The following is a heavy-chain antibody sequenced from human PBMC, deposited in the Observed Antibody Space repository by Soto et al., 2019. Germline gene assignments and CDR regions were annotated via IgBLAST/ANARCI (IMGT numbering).Heavy chain of an antibody. Sequence: ESLTISCTCFGYSFYHYWIGWVRQMPGKGLEWMGVIYPGDSDTRYSPSFQGQVTISADKFISTAYLQWRSLEASDTAMYYCARNQLRQFYYGMDVWGQGTTVTVSS. D-gene: IGHD3-10*01. CDR3: ARNQLRQFYYGMDV. V-gene: IGHV5-51*01. CDR1: GYSFYHYW. CDR2: IYPGDSDT. J-gene: IGHJ6*02.